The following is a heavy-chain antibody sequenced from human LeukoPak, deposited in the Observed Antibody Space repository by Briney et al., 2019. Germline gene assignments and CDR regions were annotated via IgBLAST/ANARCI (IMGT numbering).Heavy chain of an antibody. J-gene: IGHJ4*02. CDR1: GFTFSSYV. Sequence: GGSLRLSCAASGFTFSSYVMSWVRQAPGKGLEWVSVIYSGGSTYYADSVKGRFTISRDNSKNTLYLQMNSLRAEDTAVYYCAGNYYDSSGYYYWGQGTLVTVSS. CDR3: AGNYYDSSGYYY. CDR2: IYSGGST. D-gene: IGHD3-22*01. V-gene: IGHV3-66*01.